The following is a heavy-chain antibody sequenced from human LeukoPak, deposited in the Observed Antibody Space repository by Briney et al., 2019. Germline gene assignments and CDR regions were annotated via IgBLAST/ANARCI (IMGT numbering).Heavy chain of an antibody. J-gene: IGHJ3*02. D-gene: IGHD3-9*01. Sequence: SETLSLTCTVSGGSISSYYWSWIRQPPGKGLEWIGYIYYSGSTNYNPSLKSRVTISVDTSKNQFSLKLSSVTAADTAVYYCARGFGHYDISTGYYFDIWGQGTMVTVSS. CDR1: GGSISSYY. CDR2: IYYSGST. V-gene: IGHV4-59*01. CDR3: ARGFGHYDISTGYYFDI.